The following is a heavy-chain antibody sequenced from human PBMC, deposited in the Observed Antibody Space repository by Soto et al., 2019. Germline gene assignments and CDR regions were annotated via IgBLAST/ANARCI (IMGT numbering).Heavy chain of an antibody. V-gene: IGHV3-33*01. J-gene: IGHJ4*02. D-gene: IGHD1-26*01. CDR1: GFTFSSYG. CDR2: IWYDGSNK. CDR3: ASGVTVGATLAGY. Sequence: QVQLVESGGGVVQPGRSLRLSCAASGFTFSSYGMHWVRQAPGKGLEWVAVIWYDGSNKYYADSVKGRFTISRDNSKNTLYQQMNSLRAEDTAVYYCASGVTVGATLAGYWGQGTLVTVSS.